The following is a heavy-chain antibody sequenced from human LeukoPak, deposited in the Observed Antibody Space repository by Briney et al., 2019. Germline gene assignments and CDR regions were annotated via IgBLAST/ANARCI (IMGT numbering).Heavy chain of an antibody. J-gene: IGHJ4*02. V-gene: IGHV4-38-2*02. Sequence: SETLSLTCTVSGFSISSGAYWGWIRQPPGKGLEWIGRIYHSGNTYYDPSLKSRVTISVDTSKNQFSLHLSSVTAADTAVYFCARVRGAYSVGYYFDYWGQGTLVTVSS. CDR2: IYHSGNT. CDR3: ARVRGAYSVGYYFDY. D-gene: IGHD5/OR15-5a*01. CDR1: GFSISSGAY.